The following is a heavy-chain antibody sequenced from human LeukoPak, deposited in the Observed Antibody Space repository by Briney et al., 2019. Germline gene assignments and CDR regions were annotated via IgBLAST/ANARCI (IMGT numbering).Heavy chain of an antibody. CDR1: GFTFSSYA. V-gene: IGHV3-23*01. J-gene: IGHJ4*02. CDR2: ISGSGGST. CDR3: AKASVYGDYEY. Sequence: GGSLRLSCTASGFTFSSYAMSWVRQAPGKGLEWVSAISGSGGSTYYADSVKGRFTISRDNSKNTLYLQMNSLRAEDTTVYYCAKASVYGDYEYWGQGTLVTVSS. D-gene: IGHD4-17*01.